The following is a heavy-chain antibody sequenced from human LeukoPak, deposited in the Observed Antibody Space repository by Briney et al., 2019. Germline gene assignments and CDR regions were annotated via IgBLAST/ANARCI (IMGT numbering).Heavy chain of an antibody. CDR1: GFTFSSYW. D-gene: IGHD6-13*01. Sequence: PGGSLRLSCVVSGFTFSSYWMNWVRQAPGKGLEWVANIKRDGSEIHYVDSVKGRFTISRDNAKSSLFLQMNSLRADDTAVYYCARDWGAAGLWDYWGQGTLVTVSS. CDR2: IKRDGSEI. J-gene: IGHJ4*02. V-gene: IGHV3-7*01. CDR3: ARDWGAAGLWDY.